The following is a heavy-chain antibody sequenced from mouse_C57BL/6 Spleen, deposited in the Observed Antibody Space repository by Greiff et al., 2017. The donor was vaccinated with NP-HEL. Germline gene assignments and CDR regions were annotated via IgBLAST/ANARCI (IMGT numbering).Heavy chain of an antibody. Sequence: EVMLVESGGGLVKPGGSLKLSCAASGFTFSSYAMSWVRQTPEKRLEWVATISDGGSYTYYPDNVKGRFTISRDNAKNNLYLQMSHLKSEDTAMYYCARDNDYGFSLFAYWGQGTLVTVSA. CDR3: ARDNDYGFSLFAY. CDR1: GFTFSSYA. D-gene: IGHD2-4*01. J-gene: IGHJ3*01. CDR2: ISDGGSYT. V-gene: IGHV5-4*01.